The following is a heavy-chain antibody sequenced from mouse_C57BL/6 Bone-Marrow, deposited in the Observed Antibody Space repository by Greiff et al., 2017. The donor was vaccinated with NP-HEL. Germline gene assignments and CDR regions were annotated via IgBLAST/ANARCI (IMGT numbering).Heavy chain of an antibody. Sequence: EVKVEESGGGLVKPGGSLKLSCAASGFTFSSYAMSWVRQTPEKRLEWVATISDGGSYTYYPDNVKGRFTISRDNAKNNLYLQMSHLKSEDTAMYYCARAYSNYVDYFDYWGQGTTLTVSS. D-gene: IGHD2-5*01. CDR3: ARAYSNYVDYFDY. J-gene: IGHJ2*01. V-gene: IGHV5-4*03. CDR1: GFTFSSYA. CDR2: ISDGGSYT.